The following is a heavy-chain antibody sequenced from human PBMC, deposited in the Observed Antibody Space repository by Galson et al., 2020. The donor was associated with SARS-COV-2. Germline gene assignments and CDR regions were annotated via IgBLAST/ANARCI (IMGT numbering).Heavy chain of an antibody. J-gene: IGHJ6*03. CDR3: ARGHRGVVPSPVLGVGPYYSYYYIDV. CDR2: INIGGNT. CDR1: GGSFSGYS. V-gene: IGHV4-34*01. Sequence: SETLSLTCAVYGGSFSGYSWTWIRQPPGKGLEWIGEINIGGNTNYSPSLRSRVTVSVDTSKNQFSLNLRSVTAADTALYYCARGHRGVVPSPVLGVGPYYSYYYIDVWAKGTTVTFSS. D-gene: IGHD3-10*01.